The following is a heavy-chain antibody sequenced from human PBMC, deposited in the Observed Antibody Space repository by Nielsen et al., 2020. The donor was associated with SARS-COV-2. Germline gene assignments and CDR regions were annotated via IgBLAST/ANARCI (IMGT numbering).Heavy chain of an antibody. CDR3: ARVVDSSGYYPAQYYFDY. V-gene: IGHV1-69*13. Sequence: SVKVSCKASGGTFSSYAISWVRQAPGQGLEWMGGIIPIFGTANYAQKFQGRVTITADESTSTACMELSSLRSEDTAVYYCARVVDSSGYYPAQYYFDYWGQGTLVTVSS. CDR1: GGTFSSYA. CDR2: IIPIFGTA. D-gene: IGHD3-22*01. J-gene: IGHJ4*02.